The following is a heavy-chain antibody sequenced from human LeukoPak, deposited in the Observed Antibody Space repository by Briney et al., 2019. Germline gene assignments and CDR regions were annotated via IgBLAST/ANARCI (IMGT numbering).Heavy chain of an antibody. V-gene: IGHV3-23*01. D-gene: IGHD3-22*01. CDR1: GFTFSSYA. J-gene: IGHJ6*03. CDR2: ISGSGGST. CDR3: AKGYEWYYDSSDYLNYYCYYMDV. Sequence: GGSLRLSCAASGFTFSSYAMSWVRQAPGKGLEWVSAISGSGGSTYYADSVKGRFTISRDNSKNTLYLQMNSLRAEDTAVYYCAKGYEWYYDSSDYLNYYCYYMDVWGKGTTVTVSS.